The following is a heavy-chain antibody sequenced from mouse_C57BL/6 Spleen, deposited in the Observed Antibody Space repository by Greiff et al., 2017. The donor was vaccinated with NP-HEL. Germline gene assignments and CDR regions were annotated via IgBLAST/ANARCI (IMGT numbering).Heavy chain of an antibody. D-gene: IGHD1-1*01. CDR1: GYAFSSSW. CDR2: IYPGDGDT. J-gene: IGHJ1*03. CDR3: ANIYGSSLYWYFDV. Sequence: QVQLQQSGPELVKPGASVKISCKASGYAFSSSWMNWVKQRPGKGLEWIGRIYPGDGDTNYNGKFKGKATLTADKSSSTAYMQLSSLTSEDSAVYFCANIYGSSLYWYFDVWGTGTTVTVSS. V-gene: IGHV1-82*01.